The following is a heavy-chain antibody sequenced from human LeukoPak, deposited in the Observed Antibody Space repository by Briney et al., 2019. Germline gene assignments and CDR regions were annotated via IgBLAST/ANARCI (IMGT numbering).Heavy chain of an antibody. CDR3: ARGVYPSGWYGDY. D-gene: IGHD6-19*01. Sequence: LSLTCTVSGASINNYYWTWIRQPPGKGLEWVSSISSSSSYIYYADSVKGRFTISRDNAKNSLYLQMNSLRAEDTAVYYCARGVYPSGWYGDYWGQGTLVTVSS. J-gene: IGHJ4*02. CDR1: GASINNYY. V-gene: IGHV3-21*01. CDR2: ISSSSSYI.